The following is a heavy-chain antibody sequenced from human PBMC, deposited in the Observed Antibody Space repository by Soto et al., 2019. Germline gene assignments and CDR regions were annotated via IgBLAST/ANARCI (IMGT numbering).Heavy chain of an antibody. V-gene: IGHV3-21*01. D-gene: IGHD5-18*01. J-gene: IGHJ4*02. CDR1: GLTFSSDT. Sequence: PGGSLRLSCAAPGLTFSSDTMNWVRQAPGKGLEWVSSISSRSTYIHYTDSVRGRFTISSDNAKNSLYLQMNSLRAEDTAVYYCARTSSGYSYGPFDSWGQGILVTVSS. CDR2: ISSRSTYI. CDR3: ARTSSGYSYGPFDS.